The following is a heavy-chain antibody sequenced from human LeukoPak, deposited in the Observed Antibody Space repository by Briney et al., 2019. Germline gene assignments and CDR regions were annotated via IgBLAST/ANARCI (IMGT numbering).Heavy chain of an antibody. CDR1: GFTFSSYG. CDR3: AKSGAMIVVVTPFDY. Sequence: HPGGSLRLSCAASGFTFSSYGMHWVRQAPGKGLEWVAVISYDGSNKYYADSVKGRFTISRDNSKNTLYLQMNSLRAEDTAVYYCAKSGAMIVVVTPFDYWGQGTLVTVSS. J-gene: IGHJ4*02. V-gene: IGHV3-30*18. D-gene: IGHD3-22*01. CDR2: ISYDGSNK.